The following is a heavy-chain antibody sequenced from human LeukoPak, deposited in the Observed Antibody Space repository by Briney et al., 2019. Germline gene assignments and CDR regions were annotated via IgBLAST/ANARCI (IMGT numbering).Heavy chain of an antibody. CDR3: ARGSKAAPGTFDY. CDR2: IYYTGST. V-gene: IGHV4-59*01. Sequence: SEALSLTCTVSGGSISSYYWSWIRQPPGKGLEWIGYIYYTGSTDYNPSLKSRVAISVDTSKNQFSLKLSSVTAADTAVYYCARGSKAAPGTFDYWGQGTLVTVSS. D-gene: IGHD6-13*01. J-gene: IGHJ4*02. CDR1: GGSISSYY.